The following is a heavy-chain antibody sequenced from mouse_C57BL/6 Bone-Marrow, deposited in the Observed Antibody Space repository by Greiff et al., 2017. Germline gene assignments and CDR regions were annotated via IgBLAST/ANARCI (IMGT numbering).Heavy chain of an antibody. CDR1: GYTFTDYE. CDR3: TRDGDPFAY. Sequence: QVQLQQSGAELVRPGASVTLSCKASGYTFTDYEMNWVKQTPVHGLEWIGAIDPETGGTAYNQKFKGKAILTADTSSSTAYMELRSLTSEDSAVYYCTRDGDPFAYWGQGTLVTVSA. CDR2: IDPETGGT. V-gene: IGHV1-15*01. D-gene: IGHD2-13*01. J-gene: IGHJ3*01.